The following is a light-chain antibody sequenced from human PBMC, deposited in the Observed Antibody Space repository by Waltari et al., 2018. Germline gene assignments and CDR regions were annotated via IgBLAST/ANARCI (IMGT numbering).Light chain of an antibody. J-gene: IGKJ1*01. CDR2: RAS. CDR3: QQYDNYWT. Sequence: DIQMTQSPSTLSASVGDRVTITCRASQSITTWLAWYQQKPGKAPKLLIDRASNLESGVPSRFSGSGSGTEFTLTISSLQPDDFATYYCQQYDNYWTFGQGTKVEIK. V-gene: IGKV1-5*03. CDR1: QSITTW.